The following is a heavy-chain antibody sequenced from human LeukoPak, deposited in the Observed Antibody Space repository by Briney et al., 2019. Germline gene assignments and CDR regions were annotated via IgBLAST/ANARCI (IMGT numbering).Heavy chain of an antibody. CDR1: GFTFSSYA. J-gene: IGHJ5*02. CDR2: ISYDGSNK. Sequence: GGSLRLSCAASGFTFSSYAMHWVRQAPGKGLEWVAVISYDGSNKYYADSVKGRFTISRDNSKNTLYLQMNSLRAEDTAVYYCARGLALITMVRGVNNWFDPWGQGTLVTVSS. V-gene: IGHV3-30-3*01. D-gene: IGHD3-10*01. CDR3: ARGLALITMVRGVNNWFDP.